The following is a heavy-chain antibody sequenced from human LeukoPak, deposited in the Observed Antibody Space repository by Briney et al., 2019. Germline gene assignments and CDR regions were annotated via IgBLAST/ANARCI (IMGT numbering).Heavy chain of an antibody. V-gene: IGHV4-4*09. CDR2: IYTSGGT. Sequence: PSETLSLTCTVSGDSISSYYWSWIRQPPGKGLEWIGYIYTSGGTNYIPSLKGRVTISIDTSKNQFSLKLSSVTAADTAVYYCARQGDYYDSRMPDYWGQGTLVTVSS. CDR1: GDSISSYY. J-gene: IGHJ4*02. CDR3: ARQGDYYDSRMPDY. D-gene: IGHD3-22*01.